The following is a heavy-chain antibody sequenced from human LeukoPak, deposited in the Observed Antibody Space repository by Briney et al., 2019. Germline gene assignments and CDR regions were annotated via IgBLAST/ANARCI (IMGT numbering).Heavy chain of an antibody. CDR2: ISWNSGTI. D-gene: IGHD3-22*01. V-gene: IGHV3-9*01. CDR1: GFTFDDYA. CDR3: ARADPRPQYYYDRGGWYFDL. J-gene: IGHJ2*01. Sequence: PGGSLRLSCAASGFTFDDYAMHWVRQAPGKGLEWVSGISWNSGTIGYADSVKGRFTISRDNAKNSLYLQMNSLRAEDTALYYCARADPRPQYYYDRGGWYFDLWGRGTLVTVSS.